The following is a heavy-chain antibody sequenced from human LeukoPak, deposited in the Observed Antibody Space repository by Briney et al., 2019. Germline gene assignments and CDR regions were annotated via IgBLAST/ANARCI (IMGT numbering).Heavy chain of an antibody. Sequence: GESLKISCKGSGYSFTSYWIGWVRQMPGKGLEWMGIIYPGDSDTRYSPSFQGQVTISADKSISTAYLQWSSLKASDTAMYYCARLPTYDYDSSGYRGAFDIWGQGTMVTVSS. CDR3: ARLPTYDYDSSGYRGAFDI. V-gene: IGHV5-51*01. D-gene: IGHD3-22*01. J-gene: IGHJ3*02. CDR2: IYPGDSDT. CDR1: GYSFTSYW.